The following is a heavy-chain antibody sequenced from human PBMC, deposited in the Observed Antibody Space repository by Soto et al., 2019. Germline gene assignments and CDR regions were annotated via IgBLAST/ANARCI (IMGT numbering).Heavy chain of an antibody. J-gene: IGHJ4*02. Sequence: LRLSCAASGFTFSSYGMHWVRQAPGKGLEWVAVIWYDGSNKYYADSVKGRFTISRDNSKNTLYLQMNSLRAEDTAVYYCARDRTYYDILTGYYTYWGQGTLVTVSS. CDR1: GFTFSSYG. CDR3: ARDRTYYDILTGYYTY. D-gene: IGHD3-9*01. V-gene: IGHV3-33*01. CDR2: IWYDGSNK.